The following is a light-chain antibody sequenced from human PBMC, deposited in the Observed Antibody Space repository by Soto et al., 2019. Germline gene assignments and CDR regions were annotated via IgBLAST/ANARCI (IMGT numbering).Light chain of an antibody. V-gene: IGLV2-14*01. CDR3: TSFISSSTLWV. CDR2: DVS. Sequence: QSALTQPASVSGSPGQSITISCTGTSGDVGAYNYVSWYQQHPGKAPRLMIYDVSNRPSGASNRFSGSKSGNTASLTISGLQAEDEADYYCTSFISSSTLWVFGGGTKLTVL. CDR1: SGDVGAYNY. J-gene: IGLJ2*01.